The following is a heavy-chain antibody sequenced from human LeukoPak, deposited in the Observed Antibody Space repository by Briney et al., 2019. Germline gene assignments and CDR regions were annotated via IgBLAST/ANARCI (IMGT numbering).Heavy chain of an antibody. V-gene: IGHV5-51*01. CDR2: IYPGDSDT. Sequence: GESLKTSCKGSGYSFTSYWIGWVRQMPGKGLEWMGIIYPGDSDTRYSPSFQGQVTISADKSISTAYLQWSSLKASDTAMYYCARSWVYDFWSGLIRGAFDIWGQGTMVTVSS. CDR3: ARSWVYDFWSGLIRGAFDI. CDR1: GYSFTSYW. D-gene: IGHD3-3*01. J-gene: IGHJ3*02.